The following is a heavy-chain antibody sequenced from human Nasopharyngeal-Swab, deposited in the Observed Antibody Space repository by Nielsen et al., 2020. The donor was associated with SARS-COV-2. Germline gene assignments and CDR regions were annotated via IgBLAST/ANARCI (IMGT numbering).Heavy chain of an antibody. Sequence: ALRLSCAASGFTFSSYWMNWVRQAPGKGLEWVANIKQDGSEKHYVDSVKGRFTISRDNAKNSLYLQINSLRAEDTAVYHCAKANTRDFDYWGQGTLVTVSS. CDR3: AKANTRDFDY. V-gene: IGHV3-7*05. CDR2: IKQDGSEK. J-gene: IGHJ4*02. CDR1: GFTFSSYW.